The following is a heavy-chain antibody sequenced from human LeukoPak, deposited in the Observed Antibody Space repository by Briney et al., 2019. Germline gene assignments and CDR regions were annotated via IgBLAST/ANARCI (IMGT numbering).Heavy chain of an antibody. CDR1: GGSISSGGYY. CDR3: ARVFFWSGRYFDY. V-gene: IGHV4-30-2*01. Sequence: SETLSLTCTVSGGSISSGGYYWSWIRQPAGKGLEWIGCIYHSGTTFYNPSLKSRVTISVDRSKNQFSLKLSSVTAADTAMYYCARVFFWSGRYFDYWGQGSLVTVSS. CDR2: IYHSGTT. J-gene: IGHJ4*02. D-gene: IGHD3-3*01.